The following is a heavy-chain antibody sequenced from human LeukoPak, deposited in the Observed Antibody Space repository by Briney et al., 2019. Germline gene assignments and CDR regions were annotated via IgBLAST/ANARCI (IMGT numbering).Heavy chain of an antibody. CDR3: ARVGGTVAAGLFDY. J-gene: IGHJ4*02. Sequence: SETLSLTCTVSGGSISSYYWGWLRQPAGKGLEWIGHIYTSGRTNYNPSLKSRLTMSVDTSKNQFSLKLSFVTAADTAVYYCARVGGTVAAGLFDYWGQGTLVTVSS. CDR2: IYTSGRT. CDR1: GGSISSYY. D-gene: IGHD6-13*01. V-gene: IGHV4-4*07.